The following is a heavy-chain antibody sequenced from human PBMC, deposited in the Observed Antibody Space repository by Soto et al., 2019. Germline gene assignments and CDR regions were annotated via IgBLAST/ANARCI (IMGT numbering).Heavy chain of an antibody. CDR2: ISYDGSNK. D-gene: IGHD2-15*01. J-gene: IGHJ6*02. CDR3: ANLGYCSGGSCYSDYYGMDV. V-gene: IGHV3-30*18. CDR1: GFTFSSYG. Sequence: QVQLVESGGGVVQPGRSLRLSCAASGFTFSSYGMHWVRQAPGKGLEWVAVISYDGSNKYYADSVKGRFTISRDNSKNTLYLQMNSLRAEDTAVYYCANLGYCSGGSCYSDYYGMDVWGQGTTVTVS.